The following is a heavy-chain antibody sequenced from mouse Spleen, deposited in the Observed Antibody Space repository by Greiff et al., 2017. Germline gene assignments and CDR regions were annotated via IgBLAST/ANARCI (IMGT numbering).Heavy chain of an antibody. J-gene: IGHJ4*01. CDR2: IYPGDGDT. Sequence: VQLKESGPELVKPGASVKISCKASGYAFSSSWMNWVKQRPGKGLEWIGRIYPGDGDTNYNGKFKGKATLTADKSSSTAYMQLSSLTSEDSAVYFCARHRYDGAMDYWGQGTSVTVSS. D-gene: IGHD2-14*01. CDR3: ARHRYDGAMDY. V-gene: IGHV1-82*01. CDR1: GYAFSSSW.